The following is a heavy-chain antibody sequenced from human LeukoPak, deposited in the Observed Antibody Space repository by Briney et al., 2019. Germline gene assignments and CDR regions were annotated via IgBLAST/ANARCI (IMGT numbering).Heavy chain of an antibody. CDR3: AREVAGEEFDY. CDR2: INPSGGST. D-gene: IGHD2-15*01. Sequence: ASVKVSCKASGYTYTSYYMHWVRQAPGQGLEWMGIINPSGGSTSYAQKFQGRVTMTRDTSTSTVYMELSSLRSEDTAVYYCAREVAGEEFDYWGQGTLVTVSS. CDR1: GYTYTSYY. V-gene: IGHV1-46*01. J-gene: IGHJ4*02.